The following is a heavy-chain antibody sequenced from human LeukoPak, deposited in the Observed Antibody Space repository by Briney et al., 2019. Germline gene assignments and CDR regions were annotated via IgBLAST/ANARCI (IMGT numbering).Heavy chain of an antibody. CDR1: GGTFSSYA. J-gene: IGHJ6*03. CDR3: ARAGGGVTFYYYYYMDV. CDR2: INPNSGGT. Sequence: ASVKVSCKASGGTFSSYAISWVRQAPGQGLEWMGRINPNSGGTNYAQKFQGRVTMTRDTSISTAYMELSRLRSDDTAVYYCARAGGGVTFYYYYYMDVWGKGTTVTVSS. V-gene: IGHV1-2*06. D-gene: IGHD1-26*01.